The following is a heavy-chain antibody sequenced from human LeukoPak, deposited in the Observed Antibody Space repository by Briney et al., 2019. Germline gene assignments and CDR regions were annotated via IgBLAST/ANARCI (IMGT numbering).Heavy chain of an antibody. CDR3: ARDRDCSSTSCFSWLDY. J-gene: IGHJ4*02. D-gene: IGHD2-2*01. Sequence: GSSVKVSCTAPGGTFRTYAISWVRQAPGQGLEWMGGIIPIFGTAKYGQKFQGRVTITTDESTSTAYMEVSSLRSEDTAVYYCARDRDCSSTSCFSWLDYWGQGTLVTVSS. CDR2: IIPIFGTA. V-gene: IGHV1-69*05. CDR1: GGTFRTYA.